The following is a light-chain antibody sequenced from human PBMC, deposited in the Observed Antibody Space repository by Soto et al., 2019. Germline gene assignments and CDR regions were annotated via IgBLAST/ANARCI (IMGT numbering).Light chain of an antibody. J-gene: IGKJ1*01. CDR2: KAS. CDR3: QQYSSFSRT. Sequence: IQMTQSPSTLSASVGDRVTLTCRASQSISSWLAWYQQKPGKAPNLLIYKASSLESGVPSRFSGSGPGTEFTLTISSLQPDDFATFYCQQYSSFSRTFGQGTKVDIK. V-gene: IGKV1-5*03. CDR1: QSISSW.